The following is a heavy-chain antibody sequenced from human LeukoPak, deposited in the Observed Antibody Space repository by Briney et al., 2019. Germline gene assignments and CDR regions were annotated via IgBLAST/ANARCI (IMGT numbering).Heavy chain of an antibody. D-gene: IGHD6-19*01. V-gene: IGHV3-23*01. Sequence: PGGSLRLSCAASGFTFSSYAMSWVRQAPGKGLEWVSAISGSGGSTYYADSVKGRFTISRDNSKNTLYLQMNSLRAEDTAVYYCAKDMISGIAVAGDAFDIWGQGTMVTVSS. CDR3: AKDMISGIAVAGDAFDI. CDR2: ISGSGGST. J-gene: IGHJ3*02. CDR1: GFTFSSYA.